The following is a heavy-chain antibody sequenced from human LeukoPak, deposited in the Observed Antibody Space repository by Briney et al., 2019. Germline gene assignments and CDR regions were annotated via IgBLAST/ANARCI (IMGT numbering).Heavy chain of an antibody. CDR2: IGTAGDT. Sequence: GGSLRLSCAASGFTFSSYDMHWVRHATGKGLEWVSAIGTAGDTYYPGSVKGRFTISRENAKNSLYLQMNSLRAGDTAVYYCTTGTWIQLWLADYWGQGTLVTVSS. J-gene: IGHJ4*02. CDR3: TTGTWIQLWLADY. CDR1: GFTFSSYD. V-gene: IGHV3-13*01. D-gene: IGHD5-18*01.